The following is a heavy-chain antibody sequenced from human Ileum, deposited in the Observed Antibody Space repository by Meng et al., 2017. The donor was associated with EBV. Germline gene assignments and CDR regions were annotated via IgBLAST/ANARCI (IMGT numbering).Heavy chain of an antibody. CDR3: ATWGGDGGSCYYPH. J-gene: IGHJ1*01. D-gene: IGHD2-15*01. CDR2: IRNKANFYAI. V-gene: IGHV3-72*01. CDR1: GFTFSDHY. Sequence: EVQLVESGGGLVQPXGSVRLSCAASGFTFSDHYMDWVRQAPGKGLEWVARIRNKANFYAIEYAASVKGRFTISRDDSKNSLYLQMNSLRADDTALYYCATWGGDGGSCYYPHRGQGALVTVSS.